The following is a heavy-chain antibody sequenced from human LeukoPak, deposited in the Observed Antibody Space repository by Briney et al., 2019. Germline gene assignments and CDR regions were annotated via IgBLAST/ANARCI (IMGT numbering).Heavy chain of an antibody. CDR3: IVDRDGIYINTTIPWAFDI. CDR1: GFTFGVYC. CDR2: IRSKTYGGTT. J-gene: IGHJ3*02. D-gene: IGHD1-1*01. Sequence: GRSLRLSCTSSGFTFGVYCMSWVRQAPGKGLEWVGFIRSKTYGGTTEYAASVKGRFTISRDDSRSVAYLQMNSLKTEDTAVYYCIVDRDGIYINTTIPWAFDIWGQGTMVTVSS. V-gene: IGHV3-49*04.